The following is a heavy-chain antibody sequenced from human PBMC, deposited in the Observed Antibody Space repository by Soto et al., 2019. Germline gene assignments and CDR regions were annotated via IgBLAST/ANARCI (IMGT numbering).Heavy chain of an antibody. Sequence: GGSLRLSCAASEFTFDDYAMHWVRQAPGKGLEWVSGISWKSGSIGYADSVKGRFTISRDNSKNTLYLQMNSLRAEDTAVYYNAKGGADYDSSACCCVLAIDYWGQGTLGTVSS. CDR3: AKGGADYDSSACCCVLAIDY. D-gene: IGHD3-22*01. V-gene: IGHV3-9*01. CDR1: EFTFDDYA. J-gene: IGHJ4*02. CDR2: ISWKSGSI.